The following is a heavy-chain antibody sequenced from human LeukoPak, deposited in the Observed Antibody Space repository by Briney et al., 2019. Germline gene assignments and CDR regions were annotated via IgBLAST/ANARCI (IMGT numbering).Heavy chain of an antibody. Sequence: SETLSLTCSAPGCPISRFYWSWIRQSPGKGLEWIDYIYSNGSTQYNVSLKSRVTMSVDTSKGQFSLKLDCVTAADTAVYYCARSSGGLVFGDYYFDYWGQGTLVTVSS. CDR1: GCPISRFY. CDR2: IYSNGST. D-gene: IGHD4-17*01. CDR3: ARSSGGLVFGDYYFDY. V-gene: IGHV4-59*01. J-gene: IGHJ4*02.